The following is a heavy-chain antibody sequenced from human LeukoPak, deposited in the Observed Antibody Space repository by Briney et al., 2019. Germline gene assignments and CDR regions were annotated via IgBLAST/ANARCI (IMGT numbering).Heavy chain of an antibody. D-gene: IGHD2-15*01. J-gene: IGHJ4*02. CDR2: ISSNGGST. Sequence: PGGSLRLSCAASGFTFSSYAMHWVRQAPRKGLEYVSAISSNGGSTYYANPVKGRFTSSRDNSKNTLYLQMGSLRAEDMAVYYCARGRYCSGGSCYSDYWGQGTLVTVSS. V-gene: IGHV3-64*01. CDR1: GFTFSSYA. CDR3: ARGRYCSGGSCYSDY.